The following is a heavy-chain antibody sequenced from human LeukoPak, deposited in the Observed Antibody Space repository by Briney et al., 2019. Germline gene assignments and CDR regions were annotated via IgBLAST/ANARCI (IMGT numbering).Heavy chain of an antibody. CDR1: GYTFTSYY. D-gene: IGHD6-13*01. Sequence: ASVKVSCKASGYTFTSYYMHWVRQAPGQGLEGMGIINPSGGSTSYAQKFQGRVTMHRDTSTSTVDMELSSLRSEDTAVYSCARDTSSSWYAYWGQGTLVTVSS. J-gene: IGHJ4*02. CDR3: ARDTSSSWYAY. V-gene: IGHV1-46*01. CDR2: INPSGGST.